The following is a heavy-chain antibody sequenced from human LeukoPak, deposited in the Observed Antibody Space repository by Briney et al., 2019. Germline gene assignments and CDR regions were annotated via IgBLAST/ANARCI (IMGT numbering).Heavy chain of an antibody. D-gene: IGHD5-12*01. J-gene: IGHJ4*02. Sequence: GGSLRLSCAASGFTFSSYWMHWVRQAPGKGLVWVSRINSDGSSTNYADSVKGRFTISRDNAKNTLYLQMYSLRAEDTAVYYCARAGSGYEDGFDYWGQGTLVTVSS. CDR1: GFTFSSYW. CDR3: ARAGSGYEDGFDY. V-gene: IGHV3-74*01. CDR2: INSDGSST.